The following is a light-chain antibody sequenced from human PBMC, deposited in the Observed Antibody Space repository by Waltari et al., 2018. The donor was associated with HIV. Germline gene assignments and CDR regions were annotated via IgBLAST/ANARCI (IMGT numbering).Light chain of an antibody. CDR1: SSDVGGYNY. CDR3: SSYTTRSTPDPNWV. V-gene: IGLV2-14*01. Sequence: QSALTQPASVSGSPGQSITISCTGTSSDVGGYNYVSWYQQHPGKAPKRMLFEFSNRPSGVSNRCSVSKSVNTASLTIAGRQAEDEADYYCSSYTTRSTPDPNWVFGGGTKLTVL. J-gene: IGLJ3*02. CDR2: EFS.